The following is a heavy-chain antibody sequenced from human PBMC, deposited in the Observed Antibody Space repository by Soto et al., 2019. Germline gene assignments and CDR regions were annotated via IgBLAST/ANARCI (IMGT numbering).Heavy chain of an antibody. J-gene: IGHJ6*02. V-gene: IGHV2-5*02. D-gene: IGHD2-21*02. CDR2: IYWDDDK. CDR3: VHSRCGGDCLQSYSSHSYYGLDV. Sequence: QITLKESGPTLVKPTQTLTLTCTFSGFSLSTTGVGVGWIRQPPGKALEWLALIYWDDDKRYNPSLNSRLTITTHPSKTQLVLALTTMDPVDTATFYCVHSRCGGDCLQSYSSHSYYGLDVWGQGTTVTVSS. CDR1: GFSLSTTGVG.